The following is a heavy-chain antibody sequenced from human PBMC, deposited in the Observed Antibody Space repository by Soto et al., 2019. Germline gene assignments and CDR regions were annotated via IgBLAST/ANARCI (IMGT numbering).Heavy chain of an antibody. J-gene: IGHJ6*03. CDR1: GGSIISYY. CDR3: ARVRLSTANSGYEVDYYYYMDV. V-gene: IGHV4-59*08. CDR2: IYYSGST. Sequence: SETLSLTCTVSGGSIISYYWGWIRQPPEKGLEWIGYIYYSGSTNYNPSLKSRVTMSVDTSKNQFSLDLSSVTAADTAVYYCARVRLSTANSGYEVDYYYYMDVWGKGTTVTVSS. D-gene: IGHD5-12*01.